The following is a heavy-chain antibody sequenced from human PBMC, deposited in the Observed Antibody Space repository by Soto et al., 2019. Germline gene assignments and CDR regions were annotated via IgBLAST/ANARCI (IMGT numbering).Heavy chain of an antibody. Sequence: SETLSLTCAVYGGSFSGYYWSWIRQPPGKGLEWIGEINHSGSTNYNPSLKSRVTISVDTSKNQFSLKLSSVTAADTAVYYCARKGLYGSGIDLMIPPRLREKNWFDPWGQGTLVTVSS. D-gene: IGHD3-10*01. CDR1: GGSFSGYY. CDR3: ARKGLYGSGIDLMIPPRLREKNWFDP. CDR2: INHSGST. J-gene: IGHJ5*02. V-gene: IGHV4-34*01.